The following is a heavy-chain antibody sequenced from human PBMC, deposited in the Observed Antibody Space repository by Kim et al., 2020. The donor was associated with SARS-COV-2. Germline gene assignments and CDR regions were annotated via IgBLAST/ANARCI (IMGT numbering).Heavy chain of an antibody. D-gene: IGHD2-21*02. J-gene: IGHJ4*02. CDR2: VSGSGGST. CDR1: GFTFSIYG. V-gene: IGHV3-23*01. CDR3: AKEWMTVTFSDFDY. Sequence: GGSLRLSCAASGFTFSIYGMSWVRQAPGKGLEWVSTVSGSGGSTYYADSVKGRFTISRDNSKNTQFLQMSSLRVEDTAVYYCAKEWMTVTFSDFDYWGQGTLVTVPS.